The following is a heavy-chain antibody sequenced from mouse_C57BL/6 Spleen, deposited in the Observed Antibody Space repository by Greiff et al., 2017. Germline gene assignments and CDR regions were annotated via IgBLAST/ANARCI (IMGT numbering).Heavy chain of an antibody. Sequence: DVMLVESGGDLVKPGGSLKLSCAASGFTFSSYGMSWVRQTPDKRLEWVATISSGGSYTYYPDSVKGRFTISRDKAKNTLYLQMSSLKSEDTAMYYCARHDYDGYWGQGTTLTVSS. CDR2: ISSGGSYT. J-gene: IGHJ2*01. D-gene: IGHD2-4*01. V-gene: IGHV5-6*02. CDR3: ARHDYDGY. CDR1: GFTFSSYG.